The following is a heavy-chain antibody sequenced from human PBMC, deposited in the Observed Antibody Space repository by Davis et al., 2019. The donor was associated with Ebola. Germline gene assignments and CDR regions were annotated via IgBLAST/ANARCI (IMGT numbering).Heavy chain of an antibody. Sequence: PGGSLRLSCAASGITFSEYYMSWIRRAPGKGLEWVSYISSSGAYTNYADSVKGRFTVSRDNSKNTLYLQMNSLRAEDSAVYYCAKPDSWYPDRGWFDPWGQGTLVTVSS. V-gene: IGHV3-11*03. CDR1: GITFSEYY. J-gene: IGHJ5*02. CDR3: AKPDSWYPDRGWFDP. CDR2: ISSSGAYT. D-gene: IGHD6-13*01.